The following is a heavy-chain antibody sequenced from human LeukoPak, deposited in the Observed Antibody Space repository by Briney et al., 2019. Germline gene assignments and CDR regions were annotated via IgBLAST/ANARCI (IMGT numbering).Heavy chain of an antibody. V-gene: IGHV3-21*01. J-gene: IGHJ4*02. CDR2: ISKSSRCI. Sequence: GGALRLSCAASGPTYSGYRMDWARQAPAEVLEWVSSISKSSRCIYYADSVKGRFTLSRDKAKNSLYLQMNSLRAEDTAVYYCARGPNQWLVYCDFDYWGQGTLVTVSS. CDR1: GPTYSGYR. D-gene: IGHD6-19*01. CDR3: ARGPNQWLVYCDFDY.